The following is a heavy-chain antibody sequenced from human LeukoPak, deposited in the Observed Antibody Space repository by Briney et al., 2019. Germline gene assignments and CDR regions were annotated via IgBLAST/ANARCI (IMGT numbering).Heavy chain of an antibody. V-gene: IGHV3-30-3*01. CDR1: GFTFSSYA. Sequence: GGSLRLSCAASGFTFSSYAMHWVRQAPGKGLEWVAVISYDGSNKYYADSVKGQFTISRDNSKNTLYLQMNNLRAEDTAVYYCARDPGEQLVLMDYWGQGTLVTVSS. CDR2: ISYDGSNK. CDR3: ARDPGEQLVLMDY. D-gene: IGHD6-6*01. J-gene: IGHJ4*02.